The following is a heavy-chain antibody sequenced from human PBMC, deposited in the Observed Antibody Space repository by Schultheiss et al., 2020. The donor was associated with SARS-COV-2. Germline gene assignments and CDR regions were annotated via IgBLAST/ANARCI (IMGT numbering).Heavy chain of an antibody. CDR2: ISSSSSYI. CDR1: GFTFSSYA. J-gene: IGHJ4*02. D-gene: IGHD6-13*01. Sequence: GGSLRLSCAASGFTFSSYAMSWVRQAPGKGLEWVSSISSSSSYIYYADSVKGRFTISRDNSKNTLYLEMNSLRGDDTAVYYCARPYSCSWYRSYFDYWGQGTLVTVSS. V-gene: IGHV3-21*01. CDR3: ARPYSCSWYRSYFDY.